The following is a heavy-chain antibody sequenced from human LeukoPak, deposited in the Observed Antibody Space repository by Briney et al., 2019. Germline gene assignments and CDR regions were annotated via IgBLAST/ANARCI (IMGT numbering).Heavy chain of an antibody. J-gene: IGHJ5*02. D-gene: IGHD3-22*01. V-gene: IGHV1-18*01. CDR1: GYTFTSYG. Sequence: ASVKVSCKASGYTFTSYGISWVRQAPGRGLEWMGWISAYNGNTNYAQKLQGRVTMTTDTSTSTAYMELRSLRSDDTAVYYCARVMKTGYYYDSSGYYNWFDPWGQGTLVTVSS. CDR2: ISAYNGNT. CDR3: ARVMKTGYYYDSSGYYNWFDP.